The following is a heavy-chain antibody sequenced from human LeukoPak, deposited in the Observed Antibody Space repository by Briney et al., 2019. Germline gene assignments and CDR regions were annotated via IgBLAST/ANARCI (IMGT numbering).Heavy chain of an antibody. CDR1: GFTFSDHA. J-gene: IGHJ4*02. CDR2: ISGSGGST. V-gene: IGHV3-23*01. Sequence: PGGSLRLSCTASGFTFSDHAMSWVRQAPGKGLEWVSGISGSGGSTYYADSVKGRFTISRDNSKNTLYLQMNSLRAEDTAVYYCAKDRYDFWSTYSSNPFDYWGQGTLVTVSS. D-gene: IGHD3-3*01. CDR3: AKDRYDFWSTYSSNPFDY.